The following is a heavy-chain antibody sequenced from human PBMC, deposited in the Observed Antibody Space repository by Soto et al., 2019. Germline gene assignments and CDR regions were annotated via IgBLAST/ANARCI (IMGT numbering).Heavy chain of an antibody. CDR2: IYRSAYT. V-gene: IGHV4-30-2*01. J-gene: IGHJ4*02. Sequence: LSLTCAVSGDSVISGDYSWSWIRQPPGEGLELIGYIYRSAYTYYNPSLKSRVIISVDRSKNQFSLRLTSVTAADTAMYYCARGDGDYGNYYFDSWGQGILVTVPS. CDR1: GDSVISGDYS. D-gene: IGHD4-17*01. CDR3: ARGDGDYGNYYFDS.